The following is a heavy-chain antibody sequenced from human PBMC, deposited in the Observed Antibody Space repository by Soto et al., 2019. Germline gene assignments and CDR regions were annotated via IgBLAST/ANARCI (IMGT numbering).Heavy chain of an antibody. CDR2: ISGSGGST. CDR3: WKDSNLDFPYKRGYFRLRGEN. CDR1: GFTFSNYA. Sequence: EVQLLESGGGLLQPGGSLRLSCAASGFTFSNYAMSWVRQAPGKGLEWVSAISGSGGSTYYADSLKGRFTISRDNSKNTLDLQMNSLRGEDTGVIFFWKDSNLDFPYKRGYFRLRGENWGQGTLVTVSS. J-gene: IGHJ4*02. V-gene: IGHV3-23*01. D-gene: IGHD5-12*01.